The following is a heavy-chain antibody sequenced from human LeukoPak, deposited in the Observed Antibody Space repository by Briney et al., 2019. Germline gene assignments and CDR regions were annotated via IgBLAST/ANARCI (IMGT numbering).Heavy chain of an antibody. CDR2: LSGSGGST. D-gene: IGHD2-15*01. V-gene: IGHV3-23*01. Sequence: GGSLRLSCAASGFTFDTYAMSWVRQAPGKGLEWVSGLSGSGGSTYYADSVKGRFTISRDNAKNTLYLQMNSLRAEDTAVYYCAKGRCSGGSCYGRGFDYWGQGTLVTVSS. CDR3: AKGRCSGGSCYGRGFDY. CDR1: GFTFDTYA. J-gene: IGHJ4*02.